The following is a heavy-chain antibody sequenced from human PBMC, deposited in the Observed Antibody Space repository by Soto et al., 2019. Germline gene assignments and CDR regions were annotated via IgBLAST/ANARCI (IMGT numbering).Heavy chain of an antibody. D-gene: IGHD2-15*01. CDR1: GYTFTTYY. V-gene: IGHV1-46*01. CDR3: ARAGYCSGGTCFHGNCDY. Sequence: QVQLVQSGAEVKRPGASVKVSCKASGYTFTTYYMHWVRQAPGQGLEWLGIINPNGGSTTYAQKFQGKVNMNRDTSTSTVYLELSSLRSEDKAVYYCARAGYCSGGTCFHGNCDYWGQGTLVTVSA. CDR2: INPNGGST. J-gene: IGHJ4*02.